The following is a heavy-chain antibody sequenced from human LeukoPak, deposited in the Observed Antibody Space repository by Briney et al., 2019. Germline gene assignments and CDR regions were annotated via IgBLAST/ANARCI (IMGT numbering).Heavy chain of an antibody. CDR3: ARDRYIVVVPAAIGWFDP. Sequence: PGGSLRLSCAASGFTFSSYSMNWVRQAPGKGLEWVSSISSSSSYIYYADSVKGRFTISRGNAKNSLYLQMNSLRAEDTAVYYCARDRYIVVVPAAIGWFDPWGQGTLVTVSS. CDR1: GFTFSSYS. D-gene: IGHD2-2*02. J-gene: IGHJ5*02. V-gene: IGHV3-21*01. CDR2: ISSSSSYI.